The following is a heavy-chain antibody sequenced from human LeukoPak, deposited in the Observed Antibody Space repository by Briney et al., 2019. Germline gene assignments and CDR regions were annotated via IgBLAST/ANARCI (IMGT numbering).Heavy chain of an antibody. Sequence: PSETLSLTCAVYGGSFSGYYWSWVRQAPGKGLEWVSYISSSSSTIYYADSVKGRFTISRDNAKNSLYLQMNSLRAEDTAVYYCAREEWSKGDYFDYWGQGTLVTVSS. CDR2: ISSSSSTI. J-gene: IGHJ4*02. V-gene: IGHV3-48*01. CDR1: GGSFSGYY. CDR3: AREEWSKGDYFDY. D-gene: IGHD3-3*01.